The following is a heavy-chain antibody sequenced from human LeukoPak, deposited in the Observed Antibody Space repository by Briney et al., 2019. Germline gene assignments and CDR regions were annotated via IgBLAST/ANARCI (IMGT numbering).Heavy chain of an antibody. D-gene: IGHD2-2*01. J-gene: IGHJ6*04. Sequence: GSLRLSCAASGFTFSSYSMNWVRQAPGKGLEWVSSISSSSSYIYYADSVKGRFTISRDNAKNSLYLQMNSLRAEDTAVYYCALDPLVVPDDYYYYGMDVWGKGTTVTVSS. CDR1: GFTFSSYS. V-gene: IGHV3-21*01. CDR3: ALDPLVVPDDYYYYGMDV. CDR2: ISSSSSYI.